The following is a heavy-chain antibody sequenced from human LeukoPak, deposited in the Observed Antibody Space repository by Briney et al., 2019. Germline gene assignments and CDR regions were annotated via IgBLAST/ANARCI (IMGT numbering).Heavy chain of an antibody. J-gene: IGHJ3*02. CDR1: GYTFTGYY. Sequence: GASVKVSCKAFGYTFTGYYMHWVRQAPGQGLEWMGWINPNSGGTNYAQKFQGRVTMTRDTSISTAYMELSRLRSDDTAVYYCASLITMVRGDAFDIWGQGTMVTVSS. D-gene: IGHD3-10*01. V-gene: IGHV1-2*02. CDR2: INPNSGGT. CDR3: ASLITMVRGDAFDI.